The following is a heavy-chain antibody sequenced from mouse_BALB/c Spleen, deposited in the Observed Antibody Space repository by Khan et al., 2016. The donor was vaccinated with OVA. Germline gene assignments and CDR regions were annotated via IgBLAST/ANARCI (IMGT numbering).Heavy chain of an antibody. CDR1: GFTFSSYG. D-gene: IGHD2-4*01. V-gene: IGHV5-6*01. J-gene: IGHJ3*01. Sequence: EVELVESGGDLVKPGGSLKLSCAASGFTFSSYGMSWVRQTPDKRLEWVATISSGGSYTYSPDSVKGRFTISRDNAKNTLYLQMSSLKSEDTAMYNCARRSYYDYPRFACWGQGSLVTVSA. CDR3: ARRSYYDYPRFAC. CDR2: ISSGGSYT.